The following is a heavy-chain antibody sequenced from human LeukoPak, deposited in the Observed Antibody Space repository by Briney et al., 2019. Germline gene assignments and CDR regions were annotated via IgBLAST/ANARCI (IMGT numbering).Heavy chain of an antibody. D-gene: IGHD3-10*01. Sequence: PGGSLRLSCAAPGFTFSNYAMSWVRQAPGKGLEWVSTISGSGGSTYYADSVKGRFTVSRDKSKNTQYLQMNSLRAEDTAVYYCAKAPSMVRGAMTLFEYWGQGTLVTVSS. CDR3: AKAPSMVRGAMTLFEY. J-gene: IGHJ4*02. CDR1: GFTFSNYA. V-gene: IGHV3-23*01. CDR2: ISGSGGST.